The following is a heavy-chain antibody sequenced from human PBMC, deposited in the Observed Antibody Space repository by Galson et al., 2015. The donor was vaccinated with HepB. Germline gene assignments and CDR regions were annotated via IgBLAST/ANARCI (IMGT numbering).Heavy chain of an antibody. CDR1: GFTFSSYS. V-gene: IGHV3-21*01. CDR3: ARVANPFYCSGGSCYFDY. CDR2: ISSSSSYI. D-gene: IGHD2-15*01. J-gene: IGHJ4*02. Sequence: SLRLSCAASGFTFSSYSMNWVRQAPGKGLEWVSSISSSSSYIYYADSVKGRFTISRDNAKNSLYLQMNSLRAEDTAVYYCARVANPFYCSGGSCYFDYWGQGTLITVSS.